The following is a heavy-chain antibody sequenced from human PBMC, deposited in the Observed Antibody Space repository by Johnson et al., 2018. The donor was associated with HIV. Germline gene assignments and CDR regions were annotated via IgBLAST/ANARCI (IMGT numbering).Heavy chain of an antibody. D-gene: IGHD2-15*01. J-gene: IGHJ3*02. CDR2: ISYDGSNK. CDR1: GLTFRSYG. CDR3: ARAPSEGCSGGSCYPWAFDI. V-gene: IGHV3-30*19. Sequence: QVQLVESGGGVVQPGRSLRLSCAASGLTFRSYGMHWVRQAPGKGLEWVAVISYDGSNKYYADSVKGRFTISRDNSKNTLYLQMNSLRAEDTAVYYCARAPSEGCSGGSCYPWAFDIWGQGTMVTVSS.